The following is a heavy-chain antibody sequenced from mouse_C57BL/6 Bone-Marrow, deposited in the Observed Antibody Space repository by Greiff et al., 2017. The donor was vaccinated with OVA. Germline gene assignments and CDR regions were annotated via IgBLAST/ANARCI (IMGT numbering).Heavy chain of an antibody. D-gene: IGHD1-1*01. J-gene: IGHJ1*03. CDR2: IHPNSGST. CDR1: GYTFTSYW. CDR3: ARWAIYYYGSSYWYFDV. V-gene: IGHV1-64*01. Sequence: QVQLQQPGAELVKPGASVKLSCKASGYTFTSYWMHWVKRRPGQGLEWIGMIHPNSGSTNYNEKFKSKATLTVDKSSSTAYMQLSSLTSEDSAVYYCARWAIYYYGSSYWYFDVWGTGTTVTVSS.